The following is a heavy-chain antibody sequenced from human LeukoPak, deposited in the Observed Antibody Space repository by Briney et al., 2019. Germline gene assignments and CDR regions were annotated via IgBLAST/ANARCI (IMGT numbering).Heavy chain of an antibody. D-gene: IGHD3-16*01. J-gene: IGHJ4*02. CDR3: ARQPIYEAYFDF. Sequence: GGSLRLSCVASGFPFDRYWVSWVRQAPGKGLEWVANIKHDGSEKNFVDSVKGRFTISRDNAENSLFLQMNSLRADDTAVYFCARQPIYEAYFDFWGQGTLVTVSS. V-gene: IGHV3-7*01. CDR1: GFPFDRYW. CDR2: IKHDGSEK.